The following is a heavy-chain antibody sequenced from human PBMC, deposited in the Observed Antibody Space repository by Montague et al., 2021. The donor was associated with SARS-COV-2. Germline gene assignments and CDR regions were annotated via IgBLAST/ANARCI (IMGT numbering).Heavy chain of an antibody. D-gene: IGHD6-13*01. CDR3: TRGIDSYKTGY. CDR1: DGSVISTYPH. Sequence: SETLSLTCTVSDGSVISTYPHWHWVRQSPGGGLEWIGGYLFHIDTADYNASLRSRVTISVDTSKNQFSLKLTSVTAADTAVYYCTRGIDSYKTGYWGQGIQVTVSP. J-gene: IGHJ4*02. CDR2: LFHIDTA. V-gene: IGHV4-61*01.